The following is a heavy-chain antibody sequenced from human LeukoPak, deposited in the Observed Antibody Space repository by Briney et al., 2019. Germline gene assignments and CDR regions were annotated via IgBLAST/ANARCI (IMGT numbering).Heavy chain of an antibody. V-gene: IGHV4-34*01. CDR1: GGSISSYY. D-gene: IGHD2/OR15-2a*01. Sequence: PSETLSLTCTVSGGSISSYYWSWIRQPPGKGLEWIGEINHSGSTNYNPSLKSRVTISVDTSKNQFSLKLSSVTAADTAVYYCARGILPDVWGQGTTVTVSS. CDR3: ARGILPDV. CDR2: INHSGST. J-gene: IGHJ6*02.